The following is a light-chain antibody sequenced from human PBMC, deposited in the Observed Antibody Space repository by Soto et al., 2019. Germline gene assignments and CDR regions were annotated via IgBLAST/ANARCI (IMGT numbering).Light chain of an antibody. V-gene: IGKV3-15*01. CDR3: QQYNDWPPLT. CDR2: AAS. J-gene: IGKJ4*01. Sequence: ETVMTQSPVTLSLSPGDRATLSCSASHSGRSNLAWYQQKPGQPPRLLIYAASTRATGIPGRFSGSGSGTEFTLPISSLQSEDYAVYYCQQYNDWPPLTCGGGTKVEIK. CDR1: HSGRSN.